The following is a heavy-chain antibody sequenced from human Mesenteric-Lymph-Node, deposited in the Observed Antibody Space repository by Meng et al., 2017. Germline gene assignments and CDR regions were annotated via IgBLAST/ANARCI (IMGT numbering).Heavy chain of an antibody. V-gene: IGHV4-38-2*02. CDR3: ARGYCSTTSCYSSDY. CDR2: IHYNGGT. D-gene: IGHD2-2*01. J-gene: IGHJ4*02. CDR1: DYSISSGHY. Sequence: SETLSLTCTVSDYSISSGHYWGWIRQPPGKGLEWIGSIHYNGGTYYNPSLKSRVTVSVDTSKNQFFLSLKSVTAADTAVYYCARGYCSTTSCYSSDYWGQGTLVTVSS.